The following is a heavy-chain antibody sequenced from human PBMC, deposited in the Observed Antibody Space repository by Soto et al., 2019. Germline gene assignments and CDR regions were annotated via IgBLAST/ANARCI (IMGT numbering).Heavy chain of an antibody. Sequence: GESLKISCKGSGYSFTSYWIGWVRQMPGKGLEWMGIIYPGDSDTRYSPSFQGQVTISADKSISTAYLQWSSLKASDTAMYYCARHAYYGSGSYSPDYYYGMDVWGQGTTVTVSS. CDR1: GYSFTSYW. CDR3: ARHAYYGSGSYSPDYYYGMDV. CDR2: IYPGDSDT. V-gene: IGHV5-51*01. J-gene: IGHJ6*02. D-gene: IGHD3-10*01.